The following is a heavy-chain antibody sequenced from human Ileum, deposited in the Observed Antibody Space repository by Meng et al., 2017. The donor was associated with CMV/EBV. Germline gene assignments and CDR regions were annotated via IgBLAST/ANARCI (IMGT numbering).Heavy chain of an antibody. Sequence: LSCAASGFTFSDVYMSWIRQAPGKGLEWVSYISSSGSTIYYADSVKGRSTISRDNAKNSLYLQMNSLRAEDTAVYYCCSGYSYGSVDYWGQGTLVTVSS. J-gene: IGHJ4*02. CDR2: ISSSGSTI. V-gene: IGHV3-11*04. D-gene: IGHD5-18*01. CDR3: CSGYSYGSVDY. CDR1: GFTFSDVY.